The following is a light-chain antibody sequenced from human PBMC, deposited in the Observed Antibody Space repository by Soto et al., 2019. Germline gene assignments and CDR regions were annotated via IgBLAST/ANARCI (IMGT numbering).Light chain of an antibody. Sequence: EVVMTQSPATLSVSPGERATLSCRASQSVSSNLAWYQQKPGQAPRLLIYGASTRATGIPARFSGNGSGTGFTLTISSLQSEDFAVYYCQQYNNWPRTVGQGTKVDSK. CDR2: GAS. V-gene: IGKV3-15*01. J-gene: IGKJ1*01. CDR1: QSVSSN. CDR3: QQYNNWPRT.